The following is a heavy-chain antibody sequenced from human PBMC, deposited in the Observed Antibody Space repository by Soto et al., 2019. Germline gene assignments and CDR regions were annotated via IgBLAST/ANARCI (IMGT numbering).Heavy chain of an antibody. V-gene: IGHV3-33*01. CDR1: GFTFSSYG. D-gene: IGHD3-10*01. CDR3: ARVYMVRGTIIRYFDY. J-gene: IGHJ4*02. Sequence: GGSLRLSSAASGFTFSSYGMHWVRQAPGKGLEWVAVIWSDGSNKYYADSVKGRFTISRDNSKNTVSLHMNSLRAEDTAVYYCARVYMVRGTIIRYFDYWGQGTLVTVSS. CDR2: IWSDGSNK.